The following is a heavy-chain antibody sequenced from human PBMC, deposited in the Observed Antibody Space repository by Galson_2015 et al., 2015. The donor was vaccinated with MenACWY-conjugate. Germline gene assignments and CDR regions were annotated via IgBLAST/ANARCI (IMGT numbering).Heavy chain of an antibody. D-gene: IGHD3-10*01. CDR2: INAGNGNI. CDR1: GYTFTSFA. V-gene: IGHV1-3*01. Sequence: SVKVSCKASGYTFTSFAMYWVRQAPGQSLEWMGWINAGNGNIKYSEKFQGRVTITMDTSANTADMELSSLRSEDTAVYFCARSPRDYDSWTYSLHYWGQGTLVTVSS. J-gene: IGHJ1*01. CDR3: ARSPRDYDSWTYSLHY.